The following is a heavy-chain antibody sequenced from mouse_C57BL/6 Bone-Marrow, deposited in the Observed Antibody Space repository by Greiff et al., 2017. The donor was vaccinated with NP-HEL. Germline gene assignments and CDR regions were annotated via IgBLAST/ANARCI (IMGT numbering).Heavy chain of an antibody. J-gene: IGHJ4*01. CDR3: ARREDYAMDY. CDR1: GYAFTNYL. CDR2: INPGSGGT. V-gene: IGHV1-54*01. Sequence: QVQLQQSGAELVRPGTSVKVSCKASGYAFTNYLIEWVKQRPGQGLEWIGVINPGSGGTNYNEKFKGKATLTADKSSSTAYMQLSSLTSEDSAVYFCARREDYAMDYWGQGTSVTVSS.